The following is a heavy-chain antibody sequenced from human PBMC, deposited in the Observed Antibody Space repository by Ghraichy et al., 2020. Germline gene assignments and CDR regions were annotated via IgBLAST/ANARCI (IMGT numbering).Heavy chain of an antibody. D-gene: IGHD5-12*01. V-gene: IGHV3-23*01. J-gene: IGHJ6*02. CDR1: GFTFSSYA. Sequence: GESLNISCAASGFTFSSYAMSWVRQAPGKGLEWVSAISGSGGSTYYADSVKGRFTISRDNSKNTLYLQVNSLRAEDTAVYYCAKEIDSGYGGNPYYYGMDVWGQGTTVTVSS. CDR2: ISGSGGST. CDR3: AKEIDSGYGGNPYYYGMDV.